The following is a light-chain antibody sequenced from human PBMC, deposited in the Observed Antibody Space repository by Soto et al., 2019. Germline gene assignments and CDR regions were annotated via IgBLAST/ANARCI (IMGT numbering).Light chain of an antibody. J-gene: IGKJ5*01. CDR3: QQFGSSPIT. V-gene: IGKV3-20*01. CDR1: QTVSSTY. CDR2: DAS. Sequence: EIVLTQSPGTLSLSPGERATLSCRTSQTVSSTYFAWYQQRPGQAPRLLFSDASTRATGIPDRFSCSGSGKHFTLSISRLEPEDSALYYCQQFGSSPITFGQGTRLEIK.